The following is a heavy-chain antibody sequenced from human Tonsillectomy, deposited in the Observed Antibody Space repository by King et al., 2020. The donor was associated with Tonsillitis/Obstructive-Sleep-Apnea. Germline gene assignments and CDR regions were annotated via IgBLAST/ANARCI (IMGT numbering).Heavy chain of an antibody. J-gene: IGHJ4*02. V-gene: IGHV3-9*01. D-gene: IGHD3-3*01. CDR1: GFAFDDFA. CDR3: TKEHYYDYWSGYCFDY. Sequence: VQLVESGGGLVQPGRSLRLSCAASGFAFDDFAMHWVRQAPGKGLEWVSGVSWNSGNIGYADSVKGRFTISRDNAKNSLYLQMNSLRAEDTALYYCTKEHYYDYWSGYCFDYWGQGTLVTVSS. CDR2: VSWNSGNI.